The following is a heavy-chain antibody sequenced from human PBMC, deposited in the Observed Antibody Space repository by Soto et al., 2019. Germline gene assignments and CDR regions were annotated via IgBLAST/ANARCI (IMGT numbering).Heavy chain of an antibody. CDR1: GFTFDDYA. J-gene: IGHJ4*02. CDR2: ISWNSGSI. V-gene: IGHV3-9*01. Sequence: GGSLRLSCAASGFTFDDYAMHWVRQAPGKGLEWVSGISWNSGSIGYADSVKGRFTISRDNAKNSLYLQMNSLRAEDTALYYCAKGGFLEWLPPVAFDYWGQGTLVTVSS. D-gene: IGHD5-12*01. CDR3: AKGGFLEWLPPVAFDY.